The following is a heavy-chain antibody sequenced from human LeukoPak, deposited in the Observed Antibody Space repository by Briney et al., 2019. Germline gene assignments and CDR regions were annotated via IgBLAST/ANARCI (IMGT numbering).Heavy chain of an antibody. Sequence: PGGALRLSCATPGFTFCSYTTHWCPQAPGKGLQLLASISPNGNTVHTVYAPRGRFDISRDNAKNSMYLQINSLRGDDEAVVFCVTRRDRRSPREGNDYEGRGTGALVTVAS. CDR3: VTRRDRRSPREGNDYEG. V-gene: IGHV3-48*01. J-gene: IGHJ4*02. D-gene: IGHD4-17*01. CDR2: ISPNGNTV. CDR1: GFTFCSYT.